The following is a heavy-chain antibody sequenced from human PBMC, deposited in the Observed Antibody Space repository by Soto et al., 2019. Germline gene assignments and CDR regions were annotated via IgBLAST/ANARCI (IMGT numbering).Heavy chain of an antibody. CDR2: INPSGGST. Sequence: ASVKVSCTASGYTFTIYYMHWVRQAPGQGLEWMGIINPSGGSTSYAQKFQGRVTMTRDTSTSTVYMELSSLRSEDTAVYYCATYYGSGSYPFDYWGQGTLVTVSS. J-gene: IGHJ4*02. V-gene: IGHV1-46*03. CDR1: GYTFTIYY. CDR3: ATYYGSGSYPFDY. D-gene: IGHD3-10*01.